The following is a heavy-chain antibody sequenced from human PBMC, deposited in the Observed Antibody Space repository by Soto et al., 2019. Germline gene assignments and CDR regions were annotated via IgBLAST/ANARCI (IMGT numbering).Heavy chain of an antibody. J-gene: IGHJ5*02. CDR2: ISGSGGHT. CDR3: AKVEMGWFAH. V-gene: IGHV3-23*01. CDR1: GFSFFSYA. Sequence: GGSLRLSCAGSGFSFFSYAMSWVRQAPGKGLEWVSTISGSGGHTCYADSVKGRFVVSRDNDKNTVYLHMNSLTGEDTAIYFCAKVEMGWFAHWGQGTQVTVSS. D-gene: IGHD2-8*01.